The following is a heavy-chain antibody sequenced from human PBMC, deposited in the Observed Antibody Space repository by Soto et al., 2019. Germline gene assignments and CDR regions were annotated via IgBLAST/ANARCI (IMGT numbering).Heavy chain of an antibody. CDR3: AKDQCTGGTCYFTFNS. J-gene: IGHJ5*02. CDR1: GFTFSSYA. Sequence: GGSLRLSCAASGFTFSSYAMSWVRQAPGKGLEWVSAISGSGGSTYYADSVKGRFTISRDNSKNTLYLQMNSLRAEDTAVYYCAKDQCTGGTCYFTFNSWGQGTLVTVSS. CDR2: ISGSGGST. V-gene: IGHV3-23*01. D-gene: IGHD2-15*01.